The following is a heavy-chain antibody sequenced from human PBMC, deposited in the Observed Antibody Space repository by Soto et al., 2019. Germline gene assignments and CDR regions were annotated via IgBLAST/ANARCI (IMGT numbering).Heavy chain of an antibody. D-gene: IGHD5-18*01. CDR1: GFTFDDYA. CDR2: ISWNSGSI. CDR3: AKDIFTSPSYGYGDAFDI. V-gene: IGHV3-9*01. Sequence: GGSLRLSCAASGFTFDDYAMHWVRQAPGKGLEWVSGISWNSGSIGYADSVKGRFTISRDNAKNSLYLQMNSLRAEDTALYYCAKDIFTSPSYGYGDAFDIWGQGTMVTVSS. J-gene: IGHJ3*02.